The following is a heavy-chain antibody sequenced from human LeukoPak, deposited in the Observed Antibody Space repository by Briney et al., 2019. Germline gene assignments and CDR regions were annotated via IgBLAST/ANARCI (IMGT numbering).Heavy chain of an antibody. V-gene: IGHV3-23*01. Sequence: GGSLRLSCAASGFTFSSYAMSWVRQAPGRGLEWVSSISTSGDSTYYADSVKGRFTISRDNSKNTLSLQMNSLRVEDTAVYYCAKDRLVIYYYGMDVWGQGTTVTVSS. CDR1: GFTFSSYA. CDR2: ISTSGDST. D-gene: IGHD6-6*01. J-gene: IGHJ6*02. CDR3: AKDRLVIYYYGMDV.